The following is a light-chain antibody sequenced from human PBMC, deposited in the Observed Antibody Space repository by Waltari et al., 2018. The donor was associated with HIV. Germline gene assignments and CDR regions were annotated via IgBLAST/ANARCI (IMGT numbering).Light chain of an antibody. V-gene: IGLV8-61*01. Sequence: QTVVTQEPSFSVSPGGTVTLTCGLSSGSVSTNYYPSWYQQTPGQAPRTLIYSTNTRSSGVPDRFSVSILGNKAALTITGAQADDESEYHCVLYMGSGIWVFGGGTKLTVL. CDR1: SGSVSTNYY. CDR3: VLYMGSGIWV. CDR2: STN. J-gene: IGLJ3*02.